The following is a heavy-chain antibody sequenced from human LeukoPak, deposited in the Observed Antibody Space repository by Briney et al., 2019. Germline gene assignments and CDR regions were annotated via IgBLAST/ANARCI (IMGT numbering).Heavy chain of an antibody. J-gene: IGHJ4*02. D-gene: IGHD6-19*01. CDR1: GGSISSSN. CDR2: ISYDGSNK. Sequence: LSLTCAVSGGSISSSNWWSWVRQPPGKGLEWVAVISYDGSNKYYADSVKGRFTISRDNSKNTLYLQMNSLRAEDTAVYYCAKDGQYSSGWYFDYWGQGTLVTVSS. V-gene: IGHV3-30*18. CDR3: AKDGQYSSGWYFDY.